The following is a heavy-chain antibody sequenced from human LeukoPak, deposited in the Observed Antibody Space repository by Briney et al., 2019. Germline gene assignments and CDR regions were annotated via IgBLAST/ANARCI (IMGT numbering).Heavy chain of an antibody. D-gene: IGHD3-22*01. CDR2: IYSGGST. CDR3: ASRNYYDSSGLLDY. V-gene: IGHV3-53*01. Sequence: GGSLRLSCAASGFTVSSNYMSWVRQAPGKGLEWVSVIYSGGSTYYADSVKGRFTISRDNSKNTLYLQMNSLRAEDTAVYYCASRNYYDSSGLLDYWGQGTLVTVSS. CDR1: GFTVSSNY. J-gene: IGHJ4*02.